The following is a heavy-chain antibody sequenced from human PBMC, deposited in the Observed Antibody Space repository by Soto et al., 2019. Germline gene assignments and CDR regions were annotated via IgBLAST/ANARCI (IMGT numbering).Heavy chain of an antibody. J-gene: IGHJ1*01. CDR3: ARLPRYGFWA. CDR1: GGSISVKNYY. Sequence: PSETLSLTCTVSGGSISVKNYYWGWIRQTPGKGLEWIGNIYYSGSTSYNPSLKSRLSMSVDTSKSQFSLNLKSVTAADTAVYYWARLPRYGFWARGQGTLVTVSS. V-gene: IGHV4-39*01. D-gene: IGHD3-16*01. CDR2: IYYSGST.